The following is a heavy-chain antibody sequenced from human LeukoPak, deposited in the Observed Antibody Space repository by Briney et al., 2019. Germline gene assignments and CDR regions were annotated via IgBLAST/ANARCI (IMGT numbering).Heavy chain of an antibody. CDR3: ARIHGPGGQYYYGMDV. CDR1: GFTFRTYE. D-gene: IGHD3-16*01. CDR2: ISGGSTI. J-gene: IGHJ6*02. V-gene: IGHV3-48*03. Sequence: GGSLRLSCAASGFTFRTYEMNWVRQAPGKGLEWVSYISGGSTIFYADSVKGRFTISRDNAKNSLYLQMNSLRAEDTAVYYCARIHGPGGQYYYGMDVWGQGTTVTISS.